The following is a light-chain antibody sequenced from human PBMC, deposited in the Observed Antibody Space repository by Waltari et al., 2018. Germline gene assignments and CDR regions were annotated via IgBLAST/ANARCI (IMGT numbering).Light chain of an antibody. CDR3: QKYDSAPLT. J-gene: IGKJ4*01. CDR1: QGITNY. Sequence: DIQMTQSPSSLSASVGDRVTITCRASQGITNYLAWYQQRPGKVPKLLIYAASTLHSGVPSRFSGSESGTDFTLTISSLQPEDVGTYYCQKYDSAPLTFGGWTKVEIK. CDR2: AAS. V-gene: IGKV1-27*01.